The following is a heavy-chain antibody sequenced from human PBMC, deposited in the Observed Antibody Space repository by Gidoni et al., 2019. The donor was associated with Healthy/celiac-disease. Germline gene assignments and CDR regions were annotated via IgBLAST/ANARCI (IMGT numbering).Heavy chain of an antibody. Sequence: EVQLVESGGGLVQPGGSLKLSCAASGFTFSGSAMHWVRQASGKGLEVVGRIRSKANSYATAYAASVKGRFTISRDYSKNTAYLQMNSLKTEDTAVYYCTRRPAEYSSSPNYYYYYYGMDVWGQGTTVTVSS. CDR3: TRRPAEYSSSPNYYYYYYGMDV. D-gene: IGHD6-6*01. V-gene: IGHV3-73*01. CDR1: GFTFSGSA. CDR2: IRSKANSYAT. J-gene: IGHJ6*02.